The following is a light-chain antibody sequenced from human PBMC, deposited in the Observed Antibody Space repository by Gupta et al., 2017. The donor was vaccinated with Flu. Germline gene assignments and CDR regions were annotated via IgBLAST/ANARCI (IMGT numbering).Light chain of an antibody. CDR3: ATWDDSLSRRV. J-gene: IGLJ3*02. V-gene: IGLV1-47*01. CDR1: KTTIGSNV. Sequence: RVTISCSGSKTTIGSNVVYWCHQHPGAAPKLLIYRNTQRPAGVPDRFSGSKSGTSASLAISGLRSEDEARYYCATWDDSLSRRVFGGGTKLTVL. CDR2: RNT.